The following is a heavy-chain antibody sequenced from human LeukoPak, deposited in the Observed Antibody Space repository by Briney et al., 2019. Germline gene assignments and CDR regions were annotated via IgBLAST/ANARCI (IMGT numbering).Heavy chain of an antibody. CDR2: TYYRSKWYN. J-gene: IGHJ1*01. CDR1: GDSFSSNSAA. CDR3: ARGPALDEYFQH. V-gene: IGHV6-1*01. Sequence: SQTLSLTCAISGDSFSSNSAAWNWIRQSPSRGLEWLGRTYYRSKWYNDYAVSVKSRITINPDTSKNQFSLQLNSVTPEDTAGYYCARGPALDEYFQHWGQGTLVTVSS.